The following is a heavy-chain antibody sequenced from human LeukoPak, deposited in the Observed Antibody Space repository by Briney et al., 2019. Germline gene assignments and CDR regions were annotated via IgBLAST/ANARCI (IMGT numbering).Heavy chain of an antibody. Sequence: GGSLRLSCAASGFTFNSYGMHWVRQAPGKGLEWVTFIRYDGSNKYYADSVKGRFTISRDNSKNTLYLQMNSLRPEDTAVYYCAKVGSGYSSGWFSEYFQHWGQGTLVTVSS. CDR3: AKVGSGYSSGWFSEYFQH. CDR2: IRYDGSNK. D-gene: IGHD6-19*01. CDR1: GFTFNSYG. J-gene: IGHJ1*01. V-gene: IGHV3-30*02.